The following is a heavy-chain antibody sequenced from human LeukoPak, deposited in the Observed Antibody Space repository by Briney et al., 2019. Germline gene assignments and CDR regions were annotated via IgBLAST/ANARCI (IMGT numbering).Heavy chain of an antibody. Sequence: PSETLSLTCTVSGGSISSYYWSWIRQPPGKGLEWIGYIYYSGSTNYNPSLKSRVTISVDTSKNQSSLKLSSVTAADTAVYYCARGNDGSGSFHYYMDVWGKGTTVTVSS. CDR1: GGSISSYY. CDR2: IYYSGST. V-gene: IGHV4-59*01. CDR3: ARGNDGSGSFHYYMDV. D-gene: IGHD3-10*01. J-gene: IGHJ6*03.